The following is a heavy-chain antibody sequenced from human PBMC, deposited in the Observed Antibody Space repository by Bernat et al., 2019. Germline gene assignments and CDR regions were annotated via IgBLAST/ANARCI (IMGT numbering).Heavy chain of an antibody. J-gene: IGHJ4*02. Sequence: QVQLVQSGAEVKKPGSSVKVSCKASGGTFSSYTISWVRQAPGQGLEWMGRIIPILGIANYAQTFPGRVTITADNSTSTAYMELSSLRSEDTAVYYCARSPGDVEMATIWGQGTLVTVSS. CDR1: GGTFSSYT. CDR3: ARSPGDVEMATI. D-gene: IGHD5-24*01. CDR2: IIPILGIA. V-gene: IGHV1-69*02.